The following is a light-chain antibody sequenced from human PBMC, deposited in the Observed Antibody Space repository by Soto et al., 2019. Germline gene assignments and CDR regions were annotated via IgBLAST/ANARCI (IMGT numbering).Light chain of an antibody. CDR2: EVS. Sequence: QSVLTQPASVSGSPGQSITISCTGTSSDVGSYNLVSWYQQHPCKAPKLMIYEVSKLSSGVSNRFSGSESGNTASLTISGLQAEDEADYYCCSYAGSSTLVFGGGTKVTVL. CDR3: CSYAGSSTLV. CDR1: SSDVGSYNL. V-gene: IGLV2-23*02. J-gene: IGLJ2*01.